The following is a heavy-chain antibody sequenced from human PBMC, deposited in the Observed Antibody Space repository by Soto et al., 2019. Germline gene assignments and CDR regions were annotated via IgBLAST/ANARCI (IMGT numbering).Heavy chain of an antibody. J-gene: IGHJ5*02. Sequence: ASVKVSCKASGGTFSSYAISWVRQAPGQGLEWMGGIIPIFGTANYAQKFQGRVTITADESTSTAYMELSSLRSEETAVYYCAAGTDCSSTSCYSSSWCDPLGQGTLVIVSS. V-gene: IGHV1-69*13. CDR1: GGTFSSYA. D-gene: IGHD2-2*02. CDR2: IIPIFGTA. CDR3: AAGTDCSSTSCYSSSWCDP.